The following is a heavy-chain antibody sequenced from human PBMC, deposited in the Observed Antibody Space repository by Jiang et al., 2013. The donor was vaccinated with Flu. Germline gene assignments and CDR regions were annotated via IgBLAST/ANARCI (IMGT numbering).Heavy chain of an antibody. V-gene: IGHV4-59*01. CDR2: IYYSGST. Sequence: LVKPSETLSLTCTVSGGSISSYYWSWIRQPPGKGLEWIGYIYYSGSTNYNPSLKSRVTISVDTSKNQFSLKLSSVTAADTAVYYCARAGGYCSGGSCSATYYYYYGMDVWGQGTTVTVSS. D-gene: IGHD2-15*01. CDR1: GGSISSYY. CDR3: ARAGGYCSGGSCSATYYYYYGMDV. J-gene: IGHJ6*02.